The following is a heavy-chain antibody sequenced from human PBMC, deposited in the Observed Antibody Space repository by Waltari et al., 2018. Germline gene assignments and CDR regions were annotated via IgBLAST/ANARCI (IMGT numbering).Heavy chain of an antibody. Sequence: QVQLPESGQGLVKPSGTLSLTCPVSGDPISGNYWWSWVRQSPEKGLEWIGQVHHSGKTHYNPSLQSRVTISVDKPKNQFSLNLNSVTAADTAVYYCAGDRAIGLFFDYWGRGTLVTVSS. J-gene: IGHJ4*02. CDR3: AGDRAIGLFFDY. CDR1: GDPISGNYW. V-gene: IGHV4-4*02. D-gene: IGHD2-2*01. CDR2: VHHSGKT.